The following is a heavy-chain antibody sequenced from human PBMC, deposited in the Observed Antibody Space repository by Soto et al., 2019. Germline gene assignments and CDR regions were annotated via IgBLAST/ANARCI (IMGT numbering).Heavy chain of an antibody. D-gene: IGHD3-10*01. CDR1: GFTFSSYS. V-gene: IGHV3-48*01. Sequence: GGSLRLSCAASGFTFSSYSMNWVRQAPGKGLEWVSYISSSSTIYYADSVKGRFTISRDNAKNSLYLQMNSLRAEDTAVYYCAREGSRTFDIWGQGTKVTVSS. CDR2: ISSSSTI. CDR3: AREGSRTFDI. J-gene: IGHJ3*02.